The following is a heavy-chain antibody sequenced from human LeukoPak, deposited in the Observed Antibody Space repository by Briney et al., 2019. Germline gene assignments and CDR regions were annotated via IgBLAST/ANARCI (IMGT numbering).Heavy chain of an antibody. V-gene: IGHV3-30-3*01. J-gene: IGHJ2*01. CDR1: GFTFSSYA. Sequence: PGGSLRLSCAASGFTFSSYAMHWVRQAPGKGLKWVAVISYDGSNKYYADSVKGRFTISRDNSKNTLYLQMNSLRTEDTAVYYCAREYYYFDLWGRGTLVTVSS. CDR2: ISYDGSNK. D-gene: IGHD3-10*01. CDR3: AREYYYFDL.